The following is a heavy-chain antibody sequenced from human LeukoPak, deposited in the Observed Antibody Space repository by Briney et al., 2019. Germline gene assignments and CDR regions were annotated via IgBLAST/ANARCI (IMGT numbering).Heavy chain of an antibody. J-gene: IGHJ4*02. CDR1: GFTFSIYD. CDR2: IGTAGDT. Sequence: GGSLRLSCAASGFTFSIYDMHWVRQATGKGLEWVSAIGTAGDTYYPGSVKGRFTISRENAKNSLYLQMNSLRAGDTAVYYCARADPGYCSGGSCYFDYWGQGTLVTVSS. D-gene: IGHD2-15*01. CDR3: ARADPGYCSGGSCYFDY. V-gene: IGHV3-13*01.